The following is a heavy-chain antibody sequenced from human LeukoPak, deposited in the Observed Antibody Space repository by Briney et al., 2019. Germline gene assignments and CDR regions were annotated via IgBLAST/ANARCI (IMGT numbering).Heavy chain of an antibody. CDR1: GFTFSTYV. V-gene: IGHV3-64D*06. J-gene: IGHJ4*02. Sequence: GGSLRLSCSVSGFTFSTYVMHWVRQAPGKGLEYVSAISSNGDNTYYADSVKGRFTISRDNSKNTLYLQMSSLRADGTAVYYCERGTGYWGQGTLVTVSS. CDR2: ISSNGDNT. CDR3: ERGTGY.